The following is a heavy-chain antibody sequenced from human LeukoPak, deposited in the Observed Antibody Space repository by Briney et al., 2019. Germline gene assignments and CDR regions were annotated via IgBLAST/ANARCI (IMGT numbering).Heavy chain of an antibody. Sequence: GESLRLSCGGSGVSFTSHSMNWVRQAPGKGLEWIAFIGYGGGPIYQADSVKGRFTISRDDAKPSLYLQMNSLRVEDTAIYYCAREYDSRARFESWGQGTLVTVSS. D-gene: IGHD4-11*01. V-gene: IGHV3-48*01. CDR1: GVSFTSHS. CDR2: IGYGGGPI. J-gene: IGHJ4*02. CDR3: AREYDSRARFES.